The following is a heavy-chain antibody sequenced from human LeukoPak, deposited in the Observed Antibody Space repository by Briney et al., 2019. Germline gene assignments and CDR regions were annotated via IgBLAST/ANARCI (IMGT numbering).Heavy chain of an antibody. V-gene: IGHV3-7*01. Sequence: PGGSLRLSCAASGFTFGAYWMSWFLQAPGKGPEWVASIKDDGSAQFYVDSVEGRFTISRDNAKNTLYLQMDTMRVEDTSVYYCARHIVGEQNFDYWSQGTLVTVSS. D-gene: IGHD3-16*02. CDR2: IKDDGSAQ. CDR1: GFTFGAYW. J-gene: IGHJ4*02. CDR3: ARHIVGEQNFDY.